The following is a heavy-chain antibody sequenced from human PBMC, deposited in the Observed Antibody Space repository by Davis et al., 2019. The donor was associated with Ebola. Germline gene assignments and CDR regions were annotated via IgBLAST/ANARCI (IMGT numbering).Heavy chain of an antibody. Sequence: SETLSLTCAVSGGSISSSNWWSWVRQPPGKGLEWIGEIYHSGSTNYNPSLKSRVTISVDKSKNQFSLKLNSVTAADTAVYFCARPTTGSDNSGFYYFDYWGQGTLVTVSS. CDR3: ARPTTGSDNSGFYYFDY. D-gene: IGHD3-22*01. CDR1: GGSISSSNW. J-gene: IGHJ4*02. CDR2: IYHSGST. V-gene: IGHV4-4*02.